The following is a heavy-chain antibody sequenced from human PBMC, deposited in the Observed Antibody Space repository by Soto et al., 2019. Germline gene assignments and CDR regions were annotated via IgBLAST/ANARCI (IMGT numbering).Heavy chain of an antibody. CDR1: GFTFSSYS. D-gene: IGHD2-15*01. J-gene: IGHJ4*02. Sequence: EVQLVESGGGLVKPGGSLRLSCAASGFTFSSYSMNWVRQAPGKGLEWVSSISSSRGYTSYADSVKGRFTISRDNAKNSLYLHIDSLRAEDTAVYYCARGRSLNTNMDYWGQGALVTVSS. CDR3: ARGRSLNTNMDY. CDR2: ISSSRGYT. V-gene: IGHV3-21*01.